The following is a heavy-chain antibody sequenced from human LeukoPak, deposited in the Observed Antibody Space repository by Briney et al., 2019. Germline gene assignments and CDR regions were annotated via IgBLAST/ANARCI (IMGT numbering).Heavy chain of an antibody. CDR3: AKSRAGTPLGFDY. Sequence: AGGSLRLSCAASGFTFSSYAMSWVRQAPGKGLGWVSAISGSGGSTYYADSVKGRFTISRDNSKNTLYLQMNSLRDEDTAVYYCAKSRAGTPLGFDYWGQGTLVTVSS. D-gene: IGHD1-1*01. CDR2: ISGSGGST. J-gene: IGHJ4*02. V-gene: IGHV3-23*01. CDR1: GFTFSSYA.